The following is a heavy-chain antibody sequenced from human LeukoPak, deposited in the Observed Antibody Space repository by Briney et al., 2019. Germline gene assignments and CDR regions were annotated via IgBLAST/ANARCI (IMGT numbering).Heavy chain of an antibody. D-gene: IGHD3-10*01. CDR3: ARGPMVRGVNLAEWFDP. V-gene: IGHV1-2*02. CDR2: MNPNSGGT. J-gene: IGHJ5*02. Sequence: ASVKVSCKASGYTFTSYDINWVRQAAGQGLEWMGWMNPNSGGTNYAQKFQGRVTMTSETSISTAYMELSRLRSDDTAVYYCARGPMVRGVNLAEWFDPWGQGTLVTVSS. CDR1: GYTFTSYD.